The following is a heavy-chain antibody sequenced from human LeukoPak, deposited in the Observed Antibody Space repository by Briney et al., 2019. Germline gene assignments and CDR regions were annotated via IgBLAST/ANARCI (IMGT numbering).Heavy chain of an antibody. CDR1: GGSINSYY. V-gene: IGHV4-59*01. Sequence: PSETLSLTCTVSGGSINSYYWSWIRQPPGKGLEWIGYIYYRGSTNYSPSLKGRVTISVDTSKNQFSLKLSSVTAADTAVYYCARGLAAAGTSYFDYWGQGTLVTVSS. D-gene: IGHD6-13*01. CDR3: ARGLAAAGTSYFDY. J-gene: IGHJ4*02. CDR2: IYYRGST.